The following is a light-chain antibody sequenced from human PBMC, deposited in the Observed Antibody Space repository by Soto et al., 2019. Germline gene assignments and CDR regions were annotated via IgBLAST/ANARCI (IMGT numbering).Light chain of an antibody. CDR3: QQTNSAPPWT. J-gene: IGKJ1*01. Sequence: DIQMTQSPSSLSASVGDTITITCRASQSIRSYLNWYQQKPGKAPDLLIYTTTSLQSEVPSRFSGSGSETHFTLTITSLQPEDFATYYCQQTNSAPPWTFGPGTKVEIK. CDR1: QSIRSY. V-gene: IGKV1-39*01. CDR2: TTT.